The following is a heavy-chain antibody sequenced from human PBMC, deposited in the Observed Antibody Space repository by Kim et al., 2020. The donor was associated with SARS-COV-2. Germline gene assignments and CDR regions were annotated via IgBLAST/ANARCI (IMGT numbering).Heavy chain of an antibody. CDR1: GFTFSSYG. V-gene: IGHV3-33*01. CDR3: ARDQGGGSGSYTNWYFDL. D-gene: IGHD3-10*01. J-gene: IGHJ2*01. Sequence: GGSLRLSCAASGFTFSSYGMHWVRQAPGKGLEWVAVIWYDGSNKYYADSVKGRFTISRDNSKNTLYLQMNSLRAEDTAVYYCARDQGGGSGSYTNWYFDLWGRGTLVTVSS. CDR2: IWYDGSNK.